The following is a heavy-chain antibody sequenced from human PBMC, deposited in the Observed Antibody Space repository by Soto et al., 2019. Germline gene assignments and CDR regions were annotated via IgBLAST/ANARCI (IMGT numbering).Heavy chain of an antibody. D-gene: IGHD1-26*01. Sequence: GGSLRLSCAASGFTFSSYGMHWVRQAPGKGLEWVAVIWYDGSNKYYADSVKGRFTISRDNSKNTLYLQMNSLRAEDTAVYYCARDPRQWGNYFDYWGQGTLVTVSS. CDR1: GFTFSSYG. V-gene: IGHV3-33*01. CDR2: IWYDGSNK. J-gene: IGHJ4*02. CDR3: ARDPRQWGNYFDY.